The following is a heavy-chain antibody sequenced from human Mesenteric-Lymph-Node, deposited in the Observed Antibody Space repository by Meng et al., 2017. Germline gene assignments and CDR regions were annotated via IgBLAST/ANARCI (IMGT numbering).Heavy chain of an antibody. V-gene: IGHV4-34*11. Sequence: QVQLQQWGAGLLKPSETLSLTCAVYGGSFSGYYWSWIRQPPGKGLEWIGCIYYSGSTYYNPSLKGRVTISVDTSKNQFSLNLSSVTAADTAVYYCARDRFSSGSSNWFDPWGQGTLVTVSS. D-gene: IGHD3-10*01. CDR3: ARDRFSSGSSNWFDP. CDR2: IYYSGST. CDR1: GGSFSGYY. J-gene: IGHJ5*02.